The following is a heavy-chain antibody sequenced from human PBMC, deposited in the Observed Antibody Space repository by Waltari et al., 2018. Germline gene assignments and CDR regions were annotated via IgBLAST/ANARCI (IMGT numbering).Heavy chain of an antibody. Sequence: QLQESGPGLVQPSWNLSLTCVVSGAPMSGNSWWSWVRQAPDKGLEWIGQVHRNGRTNYNPSLASRTIVSLDSSMNQFSLRILSATAADTAVYYCARDLGRGLFLDSWGQGTLVTVSP. D-gene: IGHD2-15*01. CDR1: GAPMSGNSW. CDR2: VHRNGRT. J-gene: IGHJ4*02. V-gene: IGHV4-4*02. CDR3: ARDLGRGLFLDS.